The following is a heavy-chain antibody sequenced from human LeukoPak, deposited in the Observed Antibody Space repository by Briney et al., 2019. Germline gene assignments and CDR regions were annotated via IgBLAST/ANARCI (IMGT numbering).Heavy chain of an antibody. CDR1: GNTFTSNG. Sequence: ASVKVSCKASGNTFTSNGISWVRQAPGQGLEWMGWISAYNGNTNHAQKVQGRVTMTTDTSTSTAYMELRSLRPDDTAVYYCARDVGSSWPPVPDVWGQGTTVTVSS. CDR2: ISAYNGNT. CDR3: ARDVGSSWPPVPDV. J-gene: IGHJ6*02. D-gene: IGHD6-13*01. V-gene: IGHV1-18*01.